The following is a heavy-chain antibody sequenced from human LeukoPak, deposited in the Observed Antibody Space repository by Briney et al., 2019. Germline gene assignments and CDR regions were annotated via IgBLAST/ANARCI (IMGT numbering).Heavy chain of an antibody. Sequence: GGSLRLSCVASGFTFSSHGMHWVSQAPGKGLEWVAVIWYDASEKYYADSVRGRFTISRDNSKNTLYLQMNSLRAEDTAVYYCARWGDNKILDYWGQGTLVTVSS. D-gene: IGHD3-16*01. CDR1: GFTFSSHG. V-gene: IGHV3-33*01. CDR3: ARWGDNKILDY. J-gene: IGHJ4*02. CDR2: IWYDASEK.